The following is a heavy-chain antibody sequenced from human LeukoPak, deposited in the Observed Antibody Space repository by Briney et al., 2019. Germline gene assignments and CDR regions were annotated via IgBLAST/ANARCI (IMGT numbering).Heavy chain of an antibody. CDR3: ARTSGGGGHDS. J-gene: IGHJ5*01. V-gene: IGHV4-38-2*02. D-gene: IGHD2-21*01. CDR2: IYHSGT. CDR1: GYSFSSGHY. Sequence: PSETLSLTCTVSGYSFSSGHYWAWIRQPPGKGLEWIGCIYHSGTYYKSSLTSRVTISMDTSKNQFFLKLSSVTAADSALYYCARTSGGGGHDSWGQGTLVTVSS.